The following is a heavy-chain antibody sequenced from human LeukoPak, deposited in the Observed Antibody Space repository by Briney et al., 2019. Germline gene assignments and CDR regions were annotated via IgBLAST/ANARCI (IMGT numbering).Heavy chain of an antibody. J-gene: IGHJ4*02. CDR2: IGTAGDT. CDR3: ARVAKERVGGVYYFDY. D-gene: IGHD1-1*01. CDR1: GFTFSDYA. Sequence: PGGSLRLSCAASGFTFSDYAMHWVRHATGKGLEWVSAIGTAGDTYYTGSVKGRFTISRENAKNSLYLQMNSLRAGDTAVYYCARVAKERVGGVYYFDYWGQGTLVTVSS. V-gene: IGHV3-13*01.